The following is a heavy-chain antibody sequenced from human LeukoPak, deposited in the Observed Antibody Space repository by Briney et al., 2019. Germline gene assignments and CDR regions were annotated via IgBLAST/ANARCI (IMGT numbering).Heavy chain of an antibody. CDR3: ARDHYDFWTLYYYYGMDV. CDR2: IWYDGSNK. J-gene: IGHJ6*02. D-gene: IGHD3-3*01. Sequence: GGSLRLSCAASGFTFSSYGMHWVRQAPGKGLEWVAVIWYDGSNKYYADSVKGRFTISRDNSKNTLYLQMNSLRAEDTAVYYCARDHYDFWTLYYYYGMDVWGQGTTVTVSS. V-gene: IGHV3-33*08. CDR1: GFTFSSYG.